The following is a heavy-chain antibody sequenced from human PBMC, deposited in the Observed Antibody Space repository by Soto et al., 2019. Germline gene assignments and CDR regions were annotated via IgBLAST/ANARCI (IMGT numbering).Heavy chain of an antibody. V-gene: IGHV4-31*03. CDR3: ARLVPAAKSVRRPEYGMDV. Sequence: PSETLSLTCTVSGGSISRGGYYWSWIRQHPGKGLEWIGYIYYSGSTYYNPSLKSRVTISVDTSKNQFSLKLSSVTAADTAVYYCARLVPAAKSVRRPEYGMDVWGQGTTVTVSS. CDR1: GGSISRGGYY. D-gene: IGHD2-2*01. J-gene: IGHJ6*02. CDR2: IYYSGST.